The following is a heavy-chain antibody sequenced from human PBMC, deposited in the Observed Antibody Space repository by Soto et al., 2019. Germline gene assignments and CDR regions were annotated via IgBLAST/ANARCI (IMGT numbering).Heavy chain of an antibody. J-gene: IGHJ4*02. V-gene: IGHV3-7*01. Sequence: GGSLRLSCAASGFTFSNYWMSWVRQAPGKGLEWVANIKQDGSEKYFVDSVKGRFTISRDNAKNSLDLQMNSLRAEDTAVYYCVTTQSFDYWGQGTLVTVSS. CDR2: IKQDGSEK. CDR3: VTTQSFDY. CDR1: GFTFSNYW.